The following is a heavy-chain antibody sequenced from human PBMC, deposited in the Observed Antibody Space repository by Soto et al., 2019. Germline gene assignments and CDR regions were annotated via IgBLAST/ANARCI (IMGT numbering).Heavy chain of an antibody. V-gene: IGHV3-48*03. CDR1: GCTFYSFE. CDR3: ARPRGNADFYLES. CDR2: ISTGGTSI. Sequence: DVQLVESGGGWVQPGGSLRLSCAASGCTFYSFEMNWVRQAPGKGLEWISYISTGGTSIFYADSVKGRFTVSQDNAKSSLYLQMNRLRVEDTAVYYCARPRGNADFYLESWGTGTLVTVYS. D-gene: IGHD3-10*01. J-gene: IGHJ4*02.